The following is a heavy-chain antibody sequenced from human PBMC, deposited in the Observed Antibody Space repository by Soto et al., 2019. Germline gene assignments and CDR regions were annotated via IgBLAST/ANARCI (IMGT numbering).Heavy chain of an antibody. CDR3: ALPQYYDFWSGYTQDY. Sequence: TGPTLVNPTQTLTLTCTFSGFSLSTSGVGVGWIRQPPGKALEWLALIYWDDDKRYSPSLKSRLTITKDTSKNQVVLTMTNMDPVDTATYYCALPQYYDFWSGYTQDYWGQGTLVTVSS. D-gene: IGHD3-3*01. CDR1: GFSLSTSGVG. V-gene: IGHV2-5*02. CDR2: IYWDDDK. J-gene: IGHJ4*02.